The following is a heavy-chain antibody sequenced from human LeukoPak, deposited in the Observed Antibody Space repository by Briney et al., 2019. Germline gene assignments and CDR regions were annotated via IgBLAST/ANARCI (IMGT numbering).Heavy chain of an antibody. CDR1: GGTFSSYT. V-gene: IGHV1-69*02. Sequence: SVKVSCKASGGTFSSYTISWVRQAPGQGLEWIGRIIPILGIANYAQKFQGRVTITADKSTSTAYMELSSLRSEDTAVYYCASTGPSSGGAFDIWGQGTMVTVSS. CDR3: ASTGPSSGGAFDI. J-gene: IGHJ3*02. D-gene: IGHD3-22*01. CDR2: IIPILGIA.